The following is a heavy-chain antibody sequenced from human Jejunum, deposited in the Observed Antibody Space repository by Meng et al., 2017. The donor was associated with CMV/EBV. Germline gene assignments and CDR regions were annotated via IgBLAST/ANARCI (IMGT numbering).Heavy chain of an antibody. CDR1: GFSFNNYW. Sequence: SGFSFNNYWMHWVRQAPGKGLEWVANIKEDVSERNYVDSVKGRFTISRDNAKNSMYLQMDSLRVEDTAVYYCARQKCGGDCDMDVWCQGTTVTVSS. J-gene: IGHJ6*02. CDR3: ARQKCGGDCDMDV. V-gene: IGHV3-7*01. CDR2: IKEDVSER. D-gene: IGHD2-21*01.